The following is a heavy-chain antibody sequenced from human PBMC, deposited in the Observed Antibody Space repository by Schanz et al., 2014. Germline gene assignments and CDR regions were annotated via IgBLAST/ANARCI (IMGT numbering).Heavy chain of an antibody. V-gene: IGHV3-23*01. J-gene: IGHJ3*02. CDR2: ISSGGGST. CDR1: GFSFSSYA. D-gene: IGHD3-10*01. Sequence: EVQLLESGGGLVEPGGSLRLSCAASGFSFSSYAMGWVRQARGKGLEWVSSISSGGGSTYYADSVKGRFTISRDNSKNTLYLQMNSLRAEDTAVYYCAKGRFGELSAFDIWGQGTMVTVSS. CDR3: AKGRFGELSAFDI.